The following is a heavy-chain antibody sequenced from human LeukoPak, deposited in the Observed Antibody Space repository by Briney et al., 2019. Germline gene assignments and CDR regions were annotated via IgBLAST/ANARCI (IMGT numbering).Heavy chain of an antibody. CDR2: INHSGST. V-gene: IGHV4-34*01. Sequence: PSETLSLTCAVYGGSFSGYYRSWIRQPPGKGLEWIGEINHSGSTNYNPSLKSRVTISVDTSKNQFSLKLSSVTAADTAVYYCAKLYDLNYYGSGRSYGMDVWGQGTTVTVSS. CDR3: AKLYDLNYYGSGRSYGMDV. D-gene: IGHD3-10*01. CDR1: GGSFSGYY. J-gene: IGHJ6*02.